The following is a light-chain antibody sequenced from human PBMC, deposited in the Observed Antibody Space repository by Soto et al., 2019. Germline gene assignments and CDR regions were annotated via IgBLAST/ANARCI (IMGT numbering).Light chain of an antibody. V-gene: IGLV2-14*01. CDR3: SSYTTSTTVV. Sequence: QSALTQPASVSGSPGQSITISCTGSSSDVGGYNYVSWYQQHPGKVPELMIYEVSNRPSGVSNRFSGSKSGNTASLTISGLQAEDEADYYCSSYTTSTTVVFGGGTKLTVL. J-gene: IGLJ2*01. CDR2: EVS. CDR1: SSDVGGYNY.